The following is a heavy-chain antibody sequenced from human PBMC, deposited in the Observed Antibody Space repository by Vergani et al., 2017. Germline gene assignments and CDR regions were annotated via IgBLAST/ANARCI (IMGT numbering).Heavy chain of an antibody. CDR3: AKARDPNCKGGNCYSYYYGLDL. CDR2: IKSDGSIT. CDR1: GFSFNSYW. D-gene: IGHD2-21*01. J-gene: IGHJ6*02. V-gene: IGHV3-74*02. Sequence: EVQLVESGGGVIQPGKSLRLSCSASGFSFNSYWMHWVRQVPGKGLLWVSRIKSDGSITAYADSVKGRFTISRDNAQNTLYLQMNSLRVEDTAIYYCAKARDPNCKGGNCYSYYYGLDLWGQGTTVTVSS.